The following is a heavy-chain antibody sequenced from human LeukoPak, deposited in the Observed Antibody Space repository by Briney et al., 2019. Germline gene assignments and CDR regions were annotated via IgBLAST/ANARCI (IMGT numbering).Heavy chain of an antibody. CDR3: AKEGDYLTGRYYYYYMDV. CDR1: GFTFSSYA. Sequence: GGSLRLSCAASGFTFSSYAMSWVRQAPGKGLEWVSAISGSGGSTYYADSVKGRFTISRDNSKNTLYLQMNSLRAEDTAVYYCAKEGDYLTGRYYYYYMDVWGKGTTVTVSS. V-gene: IGHV3-23*01. CDR2: ISGSGGST. D-gene: IGHD3-9*01. J-gene: IGHJ6*03.